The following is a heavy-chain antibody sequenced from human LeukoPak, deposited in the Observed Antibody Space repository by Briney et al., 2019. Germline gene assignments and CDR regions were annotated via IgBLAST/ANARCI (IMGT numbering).Heavy chain of an antibody. D-gene: IGHD3-22*01. CDR1: GFTFSSYA. CDR2: ISGSGNRT. CDR3: ANVYYDSSGYHLGGDY. Sequence: PGGSLRLSCAASGFTFSSYAMSWVRQAPGKGLEWVSIISGSGNRTYYADSVKGRFTISRDNSKNTLYLQMNSLRAEDTAVYFCANVYYDSSGYHLGGDYWGQGTLVTVSS. J-gene: IGHJ4*02. V-gene: IGHV3-23*01.